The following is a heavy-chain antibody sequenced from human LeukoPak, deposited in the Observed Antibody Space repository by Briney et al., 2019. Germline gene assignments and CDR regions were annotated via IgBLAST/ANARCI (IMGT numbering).Heavy chain of an antibody. Sequence: GGSLRLSCAASGFTFSSYAMSWVRQAPGKGLEWVSAISGSGGSTYYADSEKGRFTISRDNSKNTLYLQMNSLRAEDTAVYYCAKSGYCSSTSCYGVYYFDYWGQGTLVTVSS. CDR2: ISGSGGST. CDR1: GFTFSSYA. D-gene: IGHD2-2*01. CDR3: AKSGYCSSTSCYGVYYFDY. J-gene: IGHJ4*02. V-gene: IGHV3-23*01.